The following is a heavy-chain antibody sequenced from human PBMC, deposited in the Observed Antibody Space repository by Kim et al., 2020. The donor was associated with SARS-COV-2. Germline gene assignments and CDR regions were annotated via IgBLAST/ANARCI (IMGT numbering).Heavy chain of an antibody. J-gene: IGHJ4*02. CDR1: GFTFSSYA. D-gene: IGHD3-10*01. Sequence: GGSLRLSCAASGFTFSSYAMSWVRQAPGKGLEWVSAISGSGGSTYYADSVKGRFTISRDNSKNTLYLQMNSLRAEDTAVYYCAKPVWVYYGSGSYDRPVEYYFDYWGQGTLVTVSS. CDR3: AKPVWVYYGSGSYDRPVEYYFDY. V-gene: IGHV3-23*01. CDR2: ISGSGGST.